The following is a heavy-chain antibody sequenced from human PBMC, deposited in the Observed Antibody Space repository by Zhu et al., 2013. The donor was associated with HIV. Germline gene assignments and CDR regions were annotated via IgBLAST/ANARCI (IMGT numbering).Heavy chain of an antibody. CDR3: ARNRDSWSDGXYGMDV. CDR1: GYTFTSYD. J-gene: IGHJ6*02. Sequence: QVRLVQSGAEVKKPGASVKVSCKASGYTFTSYDINWVRQAPGQGLEWMGWINPNSGNTGYAQIFQGRVNMTRNMSISTAYLDMSSLTSDDTAVYYCARNRDSWSDGXYGMDVWGLGTAVT. CDR2: INPNSGNT. D-gene: IGHD3-3*01. V-gene: IGHV1-8*01.